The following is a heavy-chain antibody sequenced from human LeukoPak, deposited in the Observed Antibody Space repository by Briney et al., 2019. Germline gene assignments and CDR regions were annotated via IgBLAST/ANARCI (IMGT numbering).Heavy chain of an antibody. J-gene: IGHJ4*02. Sequence: GGSLRLSCAASGFTFSSYGMSWVRQAPGKGLEWVSGISASGGSTYYADSVKGRFTISRDNSKNTLYLQMNSLRAEDTAVYYCAKDHGTAVAGFYYWGQGTLVTVSS. CDR1: GFTFSSYG. CDR3: AKDHGTAVAGFYY. V-gene: IGHV3-23*01. D-gene: IGHD6-19*01. CDR2: ISASGGST.